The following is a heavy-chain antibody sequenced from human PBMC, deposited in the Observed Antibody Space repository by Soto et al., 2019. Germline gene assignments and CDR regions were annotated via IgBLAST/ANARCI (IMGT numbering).Heavy chain of an antibody. CDR3: GKVLIGATPTTDVDS. CDR2: IYYDEST. J-gene: IGHJ4*02. V-gene: IGHV4-39*01. CDR1: GVALDSGHCS. D-gene: IGHD2-15*01. Sequence: SETLSLTCTGCGVALDSGHCSWDWIRQSPGKGLAWIASIYYDESTYYNPSLKSRVTISTDKPKNQFSLTLKSVTAADTAVYYCGKVLIGATPTTDVDSRGQRAPVPVSS.